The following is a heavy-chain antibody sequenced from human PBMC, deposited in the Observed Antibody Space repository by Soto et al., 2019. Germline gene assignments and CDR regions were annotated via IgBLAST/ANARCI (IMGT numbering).Heavy chain of an antibody. V-gene: IGHV3-23*01. CDR2: ISGSGGST. CDR3: AKEAFSGDYGDYEGDHFDY. Sequence: GGSLRLSCAASGFTFSSYAMSWVRQAPGKGLEWVSAISGSGGSTYYADSVKGRFTISRDNSKNTLYLQMNSLRAEDTAVYYCAKEAFSGDYGDYEGDHFDYWGQGTLVTVSS. CDR1: GFTFSSYA. J-gene: IGHJ4*02. D-gene: IGHD4-17*01.